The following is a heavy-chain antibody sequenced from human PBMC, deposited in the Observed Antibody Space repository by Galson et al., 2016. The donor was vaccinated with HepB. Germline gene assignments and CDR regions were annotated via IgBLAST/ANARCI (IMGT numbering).Heavy chain of an antibody. CDR1: GFTFDDYA. CDR3: ARGPYSSSPHYYGMDV. D-gene: IGHD6-19*01. Sequence: SLRLSCAASGFTFDDYAMHWVRQAPGKGLEWVSGINWNSGTIGYADSVKGRFKISRDNAKNSLYLQMNSLRGDDTALYCCARGPYSSSPHYYGMDVWGQGTPVTISS. J-gene: IGHJ6*02. CDR2: INWNSGTI. V-gene: IGHV3-9*01.